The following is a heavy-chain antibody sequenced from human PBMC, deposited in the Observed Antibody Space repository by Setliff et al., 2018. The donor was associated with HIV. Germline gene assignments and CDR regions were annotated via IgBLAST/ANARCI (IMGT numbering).Heavy chain of an antibody. J-gene: IGHJ4*02. V-gene: IGHV4-61*02. CDR3: ARESPDGLDY. Sequence: SETLSLTCTVSGGSISSRSYYWSWLRQPAGKGLEWIGRIYSNGNTDSNPSLKSRVTISEDTSKNQFSLKVNSVTAADTAMYFCARESPDGLDYWGQGTLVTSPQ. CDR1: GGSISSRSYY. CDR2: IYSNGNT. D-gene: IGHD2-8*01.